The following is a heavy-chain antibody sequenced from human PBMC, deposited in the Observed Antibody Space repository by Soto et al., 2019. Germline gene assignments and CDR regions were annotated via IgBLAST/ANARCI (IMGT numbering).Heavy chain of an antibody. J-gene: IGHJ5*02. Sequence: EVQLVESGGGMVQPGGSLRVSCEASGFTFSDYWMSWVRQAPGKGPEWVANIKFDGSVKQYVDSVRGRFTISRDNSRNSLFLQMDSLRAGDTAVYYCVKDGGYCSSSSCYAPRNHYFDAWGQGILVTVSS. D-gene: IGHD2-2*01. V-gene: IGHV3-7*03. CDR1: GFTFSDYW. CDR3: VKDGGYCSSSSCYAPRNHYFDA. CDR2: IKFDGSVK.